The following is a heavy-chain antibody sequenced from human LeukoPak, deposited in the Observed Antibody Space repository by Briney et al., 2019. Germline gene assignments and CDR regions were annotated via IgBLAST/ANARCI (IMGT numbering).Heavy chain of an antibody. V-gene: IGHV4-34*01. D-gene: IGHD4-11*01. Sequence: SETLSLTCAVYGGSFSGYYWSWIRQPPGKGLEWIGEINHSGSTNYNPSLKSRVTISVDTSKNQFSLKLSSVTAADTAVYYCARSPNYSNYAYYYYYGMDVWGQGTTVTASS. CDR2: INHSGST. CDR1: GGSFSGYY. J-gene: IGHJ6*02. CDR3: ARSPNYSNYAYYYYYGMDV.